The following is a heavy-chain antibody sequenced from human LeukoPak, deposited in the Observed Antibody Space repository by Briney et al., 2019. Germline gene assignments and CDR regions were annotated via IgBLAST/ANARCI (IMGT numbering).Heavy chain of an antibody. CDR1: GGSFSGYY. Sequence: SETLSLTCAVYGGSFSGYYWSWIRQPPGKGLEWIGEINHSGSTNYNPSLKSRVTISVDTSKNQFSLRLSSVTAADTAVYYCARDSHSSSWVGFDYWGQGTLVTVSS. CDR2: INHSGST. CDR3: ARDSHSSSWVGFDY. J-gene: IGHJ4*02. D-gene: IGHD6-13*01. V-gene: IGHV4-34*01.